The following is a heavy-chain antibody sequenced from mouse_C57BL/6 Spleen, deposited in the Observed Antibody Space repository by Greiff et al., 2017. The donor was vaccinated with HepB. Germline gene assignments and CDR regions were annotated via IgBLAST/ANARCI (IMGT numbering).Heavy chain of an antibody. Sequence: EVKLQQSGPELVKPGASVKISCKASGYTFTDYYMNWVKQSHGKSLEWIGDINPNNGGTSYNQKFKGKATLTVDKSSSTAYMELRSLTSEDSAVYYCARLYYYGSSYWWYFDVWGTGTTVTVSS. V-gene: IGHV1-26*01. J-gene: IGHJ1*03. CDR2: INPNNGGT. D-gene: IGHD1-1*01. CDR1: GYTFTDYY. CDR3: ARLYYYGSSYWWYFDV.